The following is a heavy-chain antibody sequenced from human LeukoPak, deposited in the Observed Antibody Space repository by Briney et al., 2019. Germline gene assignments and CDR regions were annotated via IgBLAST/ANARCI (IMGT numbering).Heavy chain of an antibody. D-gene: IGHD6-19*01. CDR3: ARDSSGWSFFPAYGY. CDR1: GGSISSSSYY. V-gene: IGHV4-39*01. CDR2: IYYSGST. Sequence: SETLSLTCTVSGGSISSSSYYWGWIRQPPGKGLEWIGSIYYSGSTYYNPSLKSRVTISVGTSKNQFSLELSSVTAADTAVYYCARDSSGWSFFPAYGYWGQGTLVTVSS. J-gene: IGHJ4*02.